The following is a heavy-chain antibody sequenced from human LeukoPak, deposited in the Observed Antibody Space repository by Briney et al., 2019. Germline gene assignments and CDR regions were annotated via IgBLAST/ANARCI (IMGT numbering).Heavy chain of an antibody. Sequence: GGSLRLSCAASGFTFSGYWLHWVRQDPGKGLAWVAHTNTDGSRTTYADSVRGRFTISRDNAKNTLYLQMNSLRVDDTAIYYCARDGTGSSPGDYFYYMDVWGKGTTVTVSS. J-gene: IGHJ6*03. CDR1: GFTFSGYW. V-gene: IGHV3-74*01. D-gene: IGHD3/OR15-3a*01. CDR3: ARDGTGSSPGDYFYYMDV. CDR2: TNTDGSRT.